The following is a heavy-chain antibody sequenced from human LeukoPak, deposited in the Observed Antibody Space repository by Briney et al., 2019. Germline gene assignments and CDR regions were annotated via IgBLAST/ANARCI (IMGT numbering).Heavy chain of an antibody. J-gene: IGHJ4*02. D-gene: IGHD6-13*01. Sequence: GGPLRLSCSASGFTFSNYAMHWVRQAPGKGLEYVSAISSNGGSTYYADSVKGRFTISRDNSKNTLYLQMSSLRVEDTAVFYCVKGIAGGPYYFDYWGQGTLVTVSS. CDR2: ISSNGGST. CDR1: GFTFSNYA. CDR3: VKGIAGGPYYFDY. V-gene: IGHV3-64D*06.